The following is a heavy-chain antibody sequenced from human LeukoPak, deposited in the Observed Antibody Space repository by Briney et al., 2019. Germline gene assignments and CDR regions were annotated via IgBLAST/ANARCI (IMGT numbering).Heavy chain of an antibody. V-gene: IGHV1-69*05. CDR1: GGTFSSCA. Sequence: SVKVSCKASGGTFSSCAISWVRQAPGQGLEWMGRIIPIFGTANYAQKFQGRVTITTDESTSTAYMELSSLRSEDTAVYYCARVRGYYDSSGYPSDYFQHWGQGTLVTVTS. J-gene: IGHJ1*01. CDR2: IIPIFGTA. D-gene: IGHD3-22*01. CDR3: ARVRGYYDSSGYPSDYFQH.